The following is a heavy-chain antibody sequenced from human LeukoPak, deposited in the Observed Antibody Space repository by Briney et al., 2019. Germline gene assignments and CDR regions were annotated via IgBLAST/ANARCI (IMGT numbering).Heavy chain of an antibody. CDR3: ARGIYCSSSSCHYYFDY. CDR2: IHSSGST. Sequence: SETLSLTCTASGGSISSYYWSWIQQPPGKGLEWIGYIHSSGSTNYNPSLKSRVTILVDTSKNQFSLKLSSVTAADTAVYYCARGIYCSSSSCHYYFDYWGQGTLVTVSS. CDR1: GGSISSYY. V-gene: IGHV4-59*01. J-gene: IGHJ4*02. D-gene: IGHD2-2*01.